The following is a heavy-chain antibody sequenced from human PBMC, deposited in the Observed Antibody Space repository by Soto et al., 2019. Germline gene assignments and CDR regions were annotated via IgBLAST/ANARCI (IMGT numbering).Heavy chain of an antibody. CDR3: ARLLLWFGEHFDY. CDR1: GGSISSSSYY. J-gene: IGHJ4*02. CDR2: IYYSGST. Sequence: QLQLQESGPGLVKPSETLSLTCTVSGGSISSSSYYWGWIRQPPGKGLEWIGSIYYSGSTYYNPSLKSRVTISVDTSKNQFSLKLSSVTAADTAVYYCARLLLWFGEHFDYWGQGTLVTVSS. D-gene: IGHD3-10*01. V-gene: IGHV4-39*01.